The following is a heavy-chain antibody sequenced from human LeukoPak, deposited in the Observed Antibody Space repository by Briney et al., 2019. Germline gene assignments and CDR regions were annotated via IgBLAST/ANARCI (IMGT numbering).Heavy chain of an antibody. CDR2: ISSSSSYI. CDR1: GFTFSSYS. CDR3: ARRGYHDYSGFDY. D-gene: IGHD1-26*01. J-gene: IGHJ4*02. Sequence: GGSLRLSCAASGFTFSSYSMNWVRQAPGKGLEWVSSISSSSSYIYYADSVKGRFTISRDNAKNSLYLQMKSLRAEDTALYYCARRGYHDYSGFDYWGQGTLVTVSS. V-gene: IGHV3-21*01.